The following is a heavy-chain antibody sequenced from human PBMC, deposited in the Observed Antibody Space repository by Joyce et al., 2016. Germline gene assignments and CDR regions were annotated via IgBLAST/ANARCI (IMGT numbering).Heavy chain of an antibody. CDR3: ARQNDALDY. CDR1: GFTFDDYV. CDR2: IGWDGNST. D-gene: IGHD1-1*01. V-gene: IGHV3-43D*04. J-gene: IGHJ4*02. Sequence: EVQLVESGGVVVQAGGSLRLSCAASGFTFDDYVMHWVRRAPGKGLEWVSLIGWDGNSTYYADSVKGRFTISRDNSKNSLFLQMNNLRAEDTALYYCARQNDALDYWGQGTLVTVSS.